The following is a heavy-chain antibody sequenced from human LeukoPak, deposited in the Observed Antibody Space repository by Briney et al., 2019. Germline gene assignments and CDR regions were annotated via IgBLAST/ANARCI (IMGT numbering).Heavy chain of an antibody. J-gene: IGHJ4*02. CDR2: MYQHASEI. D-gene: IGHD3-10*01. CDR1: GFTLSTYW. CDR3: ARGVYGLDY. V-gene: IGHV3-7*01. Sequence: PGGSLRLSCAASGFTLSTYWMAWVRQAPGEGLEWVAYMYQHASEIYNVDSVKGRFTLSRDTAQNSLYLQMNRPRDEDTALCICARGVYGLDYWGEGTLVTVST.